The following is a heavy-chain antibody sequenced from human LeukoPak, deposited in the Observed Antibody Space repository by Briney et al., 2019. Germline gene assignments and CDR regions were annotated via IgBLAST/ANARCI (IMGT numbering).Heavy chain of an antibody. CDR2: IKQDGSEK. D-gene: IGHD6-13*01. V-gene: IGHV3-7*01. CDR3: ARVNIAAAGDPFDY. Sequence: GGAPRLSCAASGFTFSSYWMSWVRQAPGEGREGGANIKQDGSEKYYVDSVKGRFTISRDNAKNSLYLQMNSLRAEDTAVYYCARVNIAAAGDPFDYWGQGTLVTVSS. J-gene: IGHJ4*02. CDR1: GFTFSSYW.